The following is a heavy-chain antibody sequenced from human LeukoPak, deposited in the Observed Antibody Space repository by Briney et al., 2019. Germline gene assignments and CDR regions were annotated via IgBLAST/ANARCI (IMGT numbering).Heavy chain of an antibody. CDR3: APIWFGELLSVFDY. CDR1: GFTFSSYA. Sequence: GGSLRLSCAASGFTFSSYAMSWVRQAPGKGLEWVSAISGSGGSTYYADSVKGRFTISRDNSKNTLYLQMNSLRAEDTAVCYCAPIWFGELLSVFDYWGQGTLVTVSS. J-gene: IGHJ4*02. D-gene: IGHD3-10*01. CDR2: ISGSGGST. V-gene: IGHV3-23*01.